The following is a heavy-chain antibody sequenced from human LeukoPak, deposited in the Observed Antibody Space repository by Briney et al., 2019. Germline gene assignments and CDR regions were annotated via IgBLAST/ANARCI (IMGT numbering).Heavy chain of an antibody. V-gene: IGHV4-31*03. CDR3: ARVGTPGYSGYDH. J-gene: IGHJ4*02. D-gene: IGHD5-12*01. CDR2: IYYSGRT. Sequence: SQTLSLTCTVSGASVSSGGYYWSWIRQHPGKGLEWIGSIYYSGRTYHNPSLKSRVTTSMDTSRNQFSLKLSSVTAADTAVYYCARVGTPGYSGYDHWGQGTLVTVSS. CDR1: GASVSSGGYY.